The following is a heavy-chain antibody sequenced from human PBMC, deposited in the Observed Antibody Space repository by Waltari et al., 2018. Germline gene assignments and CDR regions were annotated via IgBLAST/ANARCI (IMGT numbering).Heavy chain of an antibody. CDR2: SSGSGGGT. V-gene: IGHV3-23*01. D-gene: IGHD6-13*01. CDR3: AKDRRYISSWSTVFDI. J-gene: IGHJ3*02. Sequence: EVQLLESGGGLVQPGGSLRLYCAASGFTIRSYTMNWVRQAPGKGLEWVSGSSGSGGGTYYADSVKGRFTISRDNSKNTLYLQMNSLRAGDTAVYYCAKDRRYISSWSTVFDIWGQGTMVTVSS. CDR1: GFTIRSYT.